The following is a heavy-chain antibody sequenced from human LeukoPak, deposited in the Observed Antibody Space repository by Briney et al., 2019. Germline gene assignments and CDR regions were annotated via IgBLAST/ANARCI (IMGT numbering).Heavy chain of an antibody. J-gene: IGHJ3*01. CDR2: ISSSGSTI. D-gene: IGHD3-22*01. CDR3: SAGEGYYDSSDYYSAWAFNV. Sequence: TGGSLRLSCAASGFTFSSYSMNWVRQAPGKGLEWVSYISSSGSTIYYADSVKGRFTISRDNAKNSLYLQMNSLRAEDTAVYYCSAGEGYYDSSDYYSAWAFNVWGQGTMVTVSS. V-gene: IGHV3-48*04. CDR1: GFTFSSYS.